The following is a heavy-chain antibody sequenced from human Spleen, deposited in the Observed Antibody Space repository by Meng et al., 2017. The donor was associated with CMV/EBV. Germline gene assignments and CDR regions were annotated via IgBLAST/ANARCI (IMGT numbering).Heavy chain of an antibody. CDR2: IDIDGRDI. V-gene: IGHV3-74*03. CDR1: GFTLSSYW. CDR3: ARGLEEYLGWEMGY. D-gene: IGHD2/OR15-2a*01. Sequence: EVQVVESGGGLIHSGGSLRLSCAVSGFTLSSYWLHWVRQAPGKGLEWVSRIDIDGRDITYADSVKGRFTISRDTAKNTLYLEMNSLRVEDTAVYYCARGLEEYLGWEMGYWGQGTLVTVSS. J-gene: IGHJ4*02.